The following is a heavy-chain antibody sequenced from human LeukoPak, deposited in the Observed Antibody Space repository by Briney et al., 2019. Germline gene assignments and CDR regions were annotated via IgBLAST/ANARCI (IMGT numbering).Heavy chain of an antibody. CDR3: ARDCSSNSCYSQRFHP. J-gene: IGHJ5*02. D-gene: IGHD2-2*01. V-gene: IGHV4-38-2*02. Sequence: SEALSLTCTVSGYSISSGYYWGWIRQPPGKGLEWIGSIYHSGSTYYNPSLKSRVTISVDTSKSQFSLKLSSVTAADTAVYYCARDCSSNSCYSQRFHPWVQGTLVTVSS. CDR1: GYSISSGYY. CDR2: IYHSGST.